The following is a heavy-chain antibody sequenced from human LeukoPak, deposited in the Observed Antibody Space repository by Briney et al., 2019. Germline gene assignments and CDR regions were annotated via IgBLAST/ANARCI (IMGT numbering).Heavy chain of an antibody. D-gene: IGHD1-26*01. V-gene: IGHV3-23*01. CDR2: ISYSGGRT. Sequence: PGGSLRLSCAVSGFTFSSYAMSWVRQAPGKGLEWVSTISYSGGRTDYADSVKGRFAISRDSSKNTLYLQMNGLRGDDTAIYYCAKDDGGSPPDAFDIWGQGTLVSVSS. CDR3: AKDDGGSPPDAFDI. CDR1: GFTFSSYA. J-gene: IGHJ3*02.